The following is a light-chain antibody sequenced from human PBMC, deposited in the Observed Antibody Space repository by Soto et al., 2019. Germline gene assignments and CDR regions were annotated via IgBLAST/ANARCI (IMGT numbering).Light chain of an antibody. CDR2: AAS. J-gene: IGKJ1*01. Sequence: DIQMTQSPSSLSASVGDRVTITCRASQSITTYLNWYQQKPGKAPKLLIYAASNLQSGVKSRFSGSGYGTDFSITISSLQPEDFATYYCQQSYSTVWTFGQGTKVEIK. CDR1: QSITTY. V-gene: IGKV1-39*01. CDR3: QQSYSTVWT.